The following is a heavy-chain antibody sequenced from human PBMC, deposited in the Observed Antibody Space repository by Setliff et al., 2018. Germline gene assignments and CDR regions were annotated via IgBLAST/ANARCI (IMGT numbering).Heavy chain of an antibody. Sequence: SVKVSCKASGGTFSSHGINWVRRAPGQGLEWMGGIIPIFRTTNYAQKFQGRVSITADESTSTAYMEVSSLTSEDTAVYYCAGEMGTVMTPTHYVYYMDVWGKGTTVTVSS. J-gene: IGHJ6*03. CDR1: GGTFSSHG. CDR3: AGEMGTVMTPTHYVYYMDV. CDR2: IIPIFRTT. D-gene: IGHD4-17*01. V-gene: IGHV1-69*13.